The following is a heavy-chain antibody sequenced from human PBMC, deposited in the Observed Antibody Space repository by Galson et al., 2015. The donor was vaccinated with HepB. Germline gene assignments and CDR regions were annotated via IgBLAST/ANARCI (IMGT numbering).Heavy chain of an antibody. CDR3: AKDIGPTNAPDYGMDV. D-gene: IGHD2-2*01. CDR2: ISWNSGFI. J-gene: IGHJ6*02. Sequence: SLRLSCAASGFKFDDHAMHWVRQVPGRGLEWVSGISWNSGFIGYADSVRGRFTISRDNAKNSLYLQMNSLRAEDTALYYCAKDIGPTNAPDYGMDVWGQGATVTVSS. CDR1: GFKFDDHA. V-gene: IGHV3-9*01.